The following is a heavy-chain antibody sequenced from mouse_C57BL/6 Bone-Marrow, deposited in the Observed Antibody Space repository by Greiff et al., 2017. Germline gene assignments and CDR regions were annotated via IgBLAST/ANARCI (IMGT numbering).Heavy chain of an antibody. CDR1: GYTFTEYT. CDR3: ARHEHYFWYFDV. Sequence: LVESGAELVKPGASVKLSCKASGYTFTEYTIHWVKQRSGQGLEWIGWFYPGSGSIKYNEKFKDKATMTADKSSSTVYMVLSILTSEDSAVYFCARHEHYFWYFDVWGTGTTVTVSA. CDR2: FYPGSGSI. V-gene: IGHV1-62-2*01. D-gene: IGHD1-1*01. J-gene: IGHJ1*03.